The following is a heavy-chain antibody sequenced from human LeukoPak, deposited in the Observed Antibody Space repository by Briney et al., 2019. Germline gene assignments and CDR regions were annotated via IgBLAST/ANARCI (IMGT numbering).Heavy chain of an antibody. Sequence: GGSLRLSCAASGFTFSSYWMNWVRQAPGKGLEWVANIKQDGSEKYYVDSVKGRFTISRDSSKNTVYLQMTSLRAEDTAVYYCTRGSYGDYEYWGQGTLVTVSS. CDR2: IKQDGSEK. CDR1: GFTFSSYW. J-gene: IGHJ4*02. V-gene: IGHV3-7*01. D-gene: IGHD4-17*01. CDR3: TRGSYGDYEY.